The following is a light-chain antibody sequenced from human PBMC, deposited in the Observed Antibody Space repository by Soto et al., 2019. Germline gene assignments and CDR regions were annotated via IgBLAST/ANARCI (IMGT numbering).Light chain of an antibody. V-gene: IGKV1-5*01. CDR3: QHTTDFT. Sequence: DIQMTQSTSTLAASVGDTVTMTCRSSSKWLAWYQKKPGKAPKLLIYDVSNLERGVPPRFSGSTSGAESTLTITGLQPDDLGTYYCQHTTDFTFGQGTKVEIK. J-gene: IGKJ2*01. CDR2: DVS. CDR1: SSSKW.